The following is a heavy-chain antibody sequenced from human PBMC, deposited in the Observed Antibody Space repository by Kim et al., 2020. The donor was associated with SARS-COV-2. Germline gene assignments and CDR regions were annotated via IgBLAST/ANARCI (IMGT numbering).Heavy chain of an antibody. V-gene: IGHV1-2*06. J-gene: IGHJ4*02. CDR3: ARGLFGEQWLAGDY. CDR1: GYTFTGYY. CDR2: INPNSGGT. Sequence: ASVKVSCKASGYTFTGYYMHWVRQAPGQGLEWMGRINPNSGGTNYAQKFQGRVTMTRDTSISTAYMELSRLRSDDTAVYYCARGLFGEQWLAGDYWGQGTLVTVSS. D-gene: IGHD6-19*01.